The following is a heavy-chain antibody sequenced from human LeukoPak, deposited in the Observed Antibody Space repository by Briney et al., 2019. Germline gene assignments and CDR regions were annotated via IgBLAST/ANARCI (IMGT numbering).Heavy chain of an antibody. Sequence: GGSLRLSCAVSGFSFSSSWMSWVRQEPGKGLEWVANIKQDGSEKYYVDSVKGRFTISRDNAKNSLYLQMNSLRAEDTAVYYCARDTAGFDFWGQGTLVTVSS. J-gene: IGHJ4*02. CDR1: GFSFSSSW. CDR3: ARDTAGFDF. CDR2: IKQDGSEK. V-gene: IGHV3-7*01. D-gene: IGHD5-18*01.